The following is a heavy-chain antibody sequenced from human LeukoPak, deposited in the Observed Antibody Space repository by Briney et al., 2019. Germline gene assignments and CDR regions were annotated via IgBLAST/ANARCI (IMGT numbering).Heavy chain of an antibody. Sequence: GGSLRLSCAASGFTFSSYAMSWVRQAPGKGLEWVSAISGSGGSTYYADSVKGRFTISRDNSKNTLSLQMNSLRADDTSGYYCAKGGKSKRFAYNLDAAFDIWGQGTMVTVSS. J-gene: IGHJ3*02. D-gene: IGHD5-24*01. V-gene: IGHV3-23*01. CDR3: AKGGKSKRFAYNLDAAFDI. CDR2: ISGSGGST. CDR1: GFTFSSYA.